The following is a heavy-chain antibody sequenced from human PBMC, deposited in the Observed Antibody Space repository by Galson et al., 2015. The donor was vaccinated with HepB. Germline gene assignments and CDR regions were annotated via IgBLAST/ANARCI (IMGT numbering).Heavy chain of an antibody. CDR2: ISWNSGSI. V-gene: IGHV3-9*01. CDR3: AKVELRGSGGFDY. CDR1: GFTFDDYA. D-gene: IGHD3-10*01. J-gene: IGHJ4*02. Sequence: SLRLSCAASGFTFDDYAMHWVRQAPGKGLEWVSGISWNSGSIGYADSVKGRFTISRDNAKNSLYLQMNSLRAEDTALYYCAKVELRGSGGFDYWGQGTLVTVSS.